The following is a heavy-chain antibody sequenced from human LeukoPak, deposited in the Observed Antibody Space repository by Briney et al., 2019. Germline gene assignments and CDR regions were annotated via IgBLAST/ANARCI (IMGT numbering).Heavy chain of an antibody. CDR3: ARGGGTLDY. CDR1: GDSISSYY. J-gene: IGHJ4*02. Sequence: SEALSLTCTVSGDSISSYYWSWIRQPPGRGLEWIGYIYDSGKTNYNASLISRVTISVDTSKNQFSLKLTSVTPADTAVYYCARGGGTLDYWGQGTLVTVSS. D-gene: IGHD3-16*01. V-gene: IGHV4-59*01. CDR2: IYDSGKT.